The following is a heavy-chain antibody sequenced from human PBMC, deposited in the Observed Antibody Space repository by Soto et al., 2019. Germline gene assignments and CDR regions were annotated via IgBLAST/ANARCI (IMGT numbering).Heavy chain of an antibody. D-gene: IGHD3-10*01. CDR3: AKGGRGLQNYYMDV. J-gene: IGHJ6*03. Sequence: GGSLRLSCAASGFTFSSYALSWVRQAPGKGLECVSAISGSGGSTYYADSVKGRFTISRDNSKNTLYLQMNSLRAEDTAVYYCAKGGRGLQNYYMDVWGKGTTVTVSS. CDR1: GFTFSSYA. CDR2: ISGSGGST. V-gene: IGHV3-23*01.